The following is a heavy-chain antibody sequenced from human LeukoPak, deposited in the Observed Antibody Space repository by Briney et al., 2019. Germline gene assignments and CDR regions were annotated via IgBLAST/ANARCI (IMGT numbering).Heavy chain of an antibody. CDR2: ISSSGSP. CDR3: ARGPYSYDSSGAFDI. CDR1: SGPISSYY. V-gene: IGHV4-4*07. D-gene: IGHD3-22*01. Sequence: SETLSLTCTVSSGPISSYYRSWIRQPAGKGLEWIGRISSSGSPNYNPALKSRVTIPVDTSKNQSSLKLSSVTAADTAVYFCARGPYSYDSSGAFDIWGQGTMVTVSS. J-gene: IGHJ3*02.